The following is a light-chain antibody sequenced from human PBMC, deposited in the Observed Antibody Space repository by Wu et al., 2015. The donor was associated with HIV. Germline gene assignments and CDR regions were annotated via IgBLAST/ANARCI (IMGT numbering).Light chain of an antibody. CDR2: GAS. Sequence: AIQLTQSPSSLSASTGDKVTITCRASQDIGSYLGWYQQKPGRAPKLMIYGASTLENGVPSRFTGSGSGTHFSLTITCLQSEDFATYYCQQYDSFPFTFGGGTKVDVK. CDR1: QDIGSY. J-gene: IGKJ4*01. V-gene: IGKV1-8*01. CDR3: QQYDSFPFT.